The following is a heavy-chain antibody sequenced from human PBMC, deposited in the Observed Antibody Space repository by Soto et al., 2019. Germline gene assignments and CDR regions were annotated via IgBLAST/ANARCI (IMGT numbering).Heavy chain of an antibody. CDR3: ARDDGERSSDY. Sequence: EVELVESGGGLVQPGGSLRLSCAASGFTFKDYWMLWVRQVPGKGLEWVANIKNDGRAKYYVDSVKGRFTISRDNPKNSLFLEMNRLSADDTAVYYCARDDGERSSDYWGQGTLVTVSS. D-gene: IGHD1-1*01. CDR2: IKNDGRAK. V-gene: IGHV3-7*01. J-gene: IGHJ4*02. CDR1: GFTFKDYW.